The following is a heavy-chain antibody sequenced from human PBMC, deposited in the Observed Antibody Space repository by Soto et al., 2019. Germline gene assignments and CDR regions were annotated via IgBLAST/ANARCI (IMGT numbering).Heavy chain of an antibody. Sequence: QITLKESGPTLVKPTQTLTLTCTFSGFSLSTSGVGVGWIRQPPGKALEWLALIYWDDDKRYSPSLKSRLTITTDTSKNQVVLTMTNMDPVDTATYYCAHRRGRSYFDYWGQGTLVTVSS. CDR2: IYWDDDK. J-gene: IGHJ4*02. CDR3: AHRRGRSYFDY. V-gene: IGHV2-5*02. D-gene: IGHD3-16*01. CDR1: GFSLSTSGVG.